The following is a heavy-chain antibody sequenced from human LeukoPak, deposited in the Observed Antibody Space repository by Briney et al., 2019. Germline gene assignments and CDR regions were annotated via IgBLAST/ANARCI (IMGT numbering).Heavy chain of an antibody. J-gene: IGHJ6*02. CDR1: GFTFDDYA. CDR3: AKDKHPAYGDYPPYGMDV. V-gene: IGHV3-43*02. D-gene: IGHD4-17*01. Sequence: GGSLRLPCAASGFTFDDYAMHWVRQAPGKGLEWVSLISGDGSSTYYADSVKGRFTISRDNSKNSLYLRMNSLRTEDTALYYCAKDKHPAYGDYPPYGMDVWGQGTTVTVSS. CDR2: ISGDGSST.